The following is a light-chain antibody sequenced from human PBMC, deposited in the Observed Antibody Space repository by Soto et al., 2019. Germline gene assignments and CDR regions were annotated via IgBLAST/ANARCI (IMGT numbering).Light chain of an antibody. Sequence: IEMTHPPYTLSASVGYRVTITCRASQSIRRYLNWYQQKPGKAPKLLIYTATTLQSGVPSRFSGSGSGTDFTLTISSLQPEDFATYCCQHSHSTPLSFAGGAKVDI. J-gene: IGKJ4*01. CDR3: QHSHSTPLS. CDR2: TAT. V-gene: IGKV1-39*01. CDR1: QSIRRY.